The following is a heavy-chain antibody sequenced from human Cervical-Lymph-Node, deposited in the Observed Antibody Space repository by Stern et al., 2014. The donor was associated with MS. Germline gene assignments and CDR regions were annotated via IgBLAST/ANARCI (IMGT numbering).Heavy chain of an antibody. J-gene: IGHJ4*02. CDR2: ITTTSTYT. CDR3: GGNY. Sequence: EVQLVESGGGLVKPGGSLRLSCAASGFTFSSMSWVRQAPGKGLVWVSSITTTSTYTYYADSVRGRFTISRDNAKKSLYLQMNSLRAEDTAVYYCGGNYWGQGTLVTVSS. CDR1: GFTFSS. V-gene: IGHV3-21*01.